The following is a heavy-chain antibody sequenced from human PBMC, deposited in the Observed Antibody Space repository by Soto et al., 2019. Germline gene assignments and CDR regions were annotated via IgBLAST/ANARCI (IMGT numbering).Heavy chain of an antibody. D-gene: IGHD5-12*01. CDR1: GGSISSSSYY. V-gene: IGHV4-39*01. CDR3: ARSGYDRSMFDP. CDR2: IYYSGST. Sequence: QLQLQESGPGLVKPSETLSLTCTVSGGSISSSSYYWGWIRQPPGKGLEWIGSIYYSGSTYYNPSLKRRXXIXVXXYTNQFSLTLSSVTAADTAVYYCARSGYDRSMFDPWGQGTLVTVSS. J-gene: IGHJ5*02.